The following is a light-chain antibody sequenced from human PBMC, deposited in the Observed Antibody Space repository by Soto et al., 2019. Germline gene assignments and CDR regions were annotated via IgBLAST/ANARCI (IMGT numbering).Light chain of an antibody. CDR1: QSVISTY. J-gene: IGKJ5*01. Sequence: EVVFTQSPATLSLSPGERATLSCRASQSVISTYLAWYQQQPGQAPRLLMSGTSNRATGTPDRFSGSGSGTDFTLTISRLEPEDFAVYYCQQYGSPPITFGQGTRLEIK. V-gene: IGKV3-20*01. CDR3: QQYGSPPIT. CDR2: GTS.